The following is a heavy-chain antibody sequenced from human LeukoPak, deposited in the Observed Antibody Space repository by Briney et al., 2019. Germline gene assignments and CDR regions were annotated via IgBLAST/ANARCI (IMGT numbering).Heavy chain of an antibody. CDR2: IYSGGST. CDR1: GFTVSTNY. CDR3: ARDRAPSSSWCDY. Sequence: PGGSLRLSCAASGFTVSTNYMSWVRQAPGKGLEWVSVIYSGGSTYYADSVKGRFTISRDNSKNTVYLQMNSLRAEDTAVYYCARDRAPSSSWCDYWGQGTLVTVSS. V-gene: IGHV3-53*01. J-gene: IGHJ4*02. D-gene: IGHD6-13*01.